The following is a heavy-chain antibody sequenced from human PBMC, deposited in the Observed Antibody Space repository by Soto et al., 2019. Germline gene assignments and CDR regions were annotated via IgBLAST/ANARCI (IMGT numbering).Heavy chain of an antibody. CDR1: GGTFSSYA. Sequence: SVKVSCKASGGTFSSYAIRWVRQAPGQGLEWMGGIIPIFGTANYAQKFQGRVTITADESTSTAYMELSSLRSEDTAVYYCARDTAMVNSYYYGMDVWGQGTTVTVSS. D-gene: IGHD5-18*01. J-gene: IGHJ6*02. V-gene: IGHV1-69*13. CDR2: IIPIFGTA. CDR3: ARDTAMVNSYYYGMDV.